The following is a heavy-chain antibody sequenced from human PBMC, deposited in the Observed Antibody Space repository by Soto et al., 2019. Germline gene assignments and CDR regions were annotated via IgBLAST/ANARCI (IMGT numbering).Heavy chain of an antibody. CDR3: ATLPPRIELTVLPIPP. CDR2: MYHSGST. J-gene: IGHJ4*02. Sequence: QVPLRQSGPGLVKPSGTLSLTCAVSGGSISSTNWWSWVRQSPGKGLEWIGEMYHSGSTNYNPSRRVRVTNSVDKSNHPFSLKIRSVTAADTAIYYCATLPPRIELTVLPIPPWGQGTLVTVSS. V-gene: IGHV4-4*02. CDR1: GGSISSTNW. D-gene: IGHD2-2*02.